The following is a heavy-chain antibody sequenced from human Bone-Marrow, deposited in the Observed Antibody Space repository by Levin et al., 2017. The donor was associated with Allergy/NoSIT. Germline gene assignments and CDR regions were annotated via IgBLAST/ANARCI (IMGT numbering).Heavy chain of an antibody. CDR2: IHSDGKTT. CDR1: GFTFSSYW. D-gene: IGHD2-2*01. J-gene: IGHJ3*02. Sequence: GGSLRLSCAASGFTFSSYWMHWVRQAPGKGLVWVSRIHSDGKTTSYADSVKGRFTISRDNAKNTLYLQMSNLRAEDTAVYYCARDPRKFCSTSSCYGAGDAFDIWGQGTMVTVSS. V-gene: IGHV3-74*01. CDR3: ARDPRKFCSTSSCYGAGDAFDI.